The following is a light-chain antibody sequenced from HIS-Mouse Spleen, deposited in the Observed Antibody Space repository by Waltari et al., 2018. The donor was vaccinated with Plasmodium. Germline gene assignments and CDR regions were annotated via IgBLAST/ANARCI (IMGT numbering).Light chain of an antibody. CDR3: YSTDSSGNHRV. J-gene: IGLJ3*02. V-gene: IGLV3-10*01. Sequence: SYELTQPPSVSVSPGQTARITCPGDALPKKYAYWYQQKSGQAPVLVIYEDSKRPSGIPERFSGSRAGTMATWTISVAQVEDEADYYCYSTDSSGNHRVFGGGTKLTVL. CDR1: ALPKKY. CDR2: EDS.